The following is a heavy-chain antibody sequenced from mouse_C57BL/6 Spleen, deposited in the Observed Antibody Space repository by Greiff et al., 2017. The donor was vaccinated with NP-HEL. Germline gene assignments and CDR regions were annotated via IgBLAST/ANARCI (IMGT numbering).Heavy chain of an antibody. V-gene: IGHV1-19*01. CDR3: ARGRAYYGNYEVDYFDY. J-gene: IGHJ2*01. CDR1: GYTFTDYY. CDR2: INPYNGGT. D-gene: IGHD2-10*01. Sequence: EVQLQQSGPVLVKPGASVKMSCKASGYTFTDYYMNWVKQSHGKSLEWIGVINPYNGGTSYNQKFKGKATLTVDKSSSTAYMELNSLTSEDSAVYYCARGRAYYGNYEVDYFDYWGQGTTLTVSS.